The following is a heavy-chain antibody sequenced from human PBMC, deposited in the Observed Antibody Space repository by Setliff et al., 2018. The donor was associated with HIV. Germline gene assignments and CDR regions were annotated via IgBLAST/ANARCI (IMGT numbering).Heavy chain of an antibody. Sequence: GESLKISCAASGFTFSSYAMSWVRQAPGKGLEWVSAISGNGGSSYYADSVKGRFTISRDNSKNTLYLQMNSLRAEDTALYYCAKVAPLPGTMDVWGQGTTVNVS. V-gene: IGHV3-23*01. D-gene: IGHD1-1*01. CDR1: GFTFSSYA. CDR3: AKVAPLPGTMDV. CDR2: ISGNGGSS. J-gene: IGHJ6*02.